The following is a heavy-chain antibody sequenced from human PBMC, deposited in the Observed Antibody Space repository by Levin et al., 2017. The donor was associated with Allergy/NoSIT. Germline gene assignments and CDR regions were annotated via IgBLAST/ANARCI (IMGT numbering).Heavy chain of an antibody. D-gene: IGHD3-3*01. V-gene: IGHV3-30*18. CDR3: AKGGYDFWSGYYLFDY. CDR2: ISYDGSNK. J-gene: IGHJ4*02. Sequence: GESLKISCAASGFTFSSYGMHWVRQAPGNGLEWVAVISYDGSNKYYADSVKGRFTISRDNSKNTLYLQMNSLRAEDTAVYYCAKGGYDFWSGYYLFDYWGQGTLVTVSS. CDR1: GFTFSSYG.